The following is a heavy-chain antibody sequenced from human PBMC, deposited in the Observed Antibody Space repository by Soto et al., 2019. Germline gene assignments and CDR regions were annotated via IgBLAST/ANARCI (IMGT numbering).Heavy chain of an antibody. CDR2: INSGASTT. V-gene: IGHV3-74*01. Sequence: EVQLVESGGGLVQPGGSLRLSCAASGFTFISSWMHWVRQAPGKGLVWFSRINSGASTTNYADSVKGRFTISRDNAKNTLYLQMDSLTAEDTAVYYCARGPSGWFGYDYWGQGTLVTVSS. CDR1: GFTFISSW. J-gene: IGHJ4*02. D-gene: IGHD6-19*01. CDR3: ARGPSGWFGYDY.